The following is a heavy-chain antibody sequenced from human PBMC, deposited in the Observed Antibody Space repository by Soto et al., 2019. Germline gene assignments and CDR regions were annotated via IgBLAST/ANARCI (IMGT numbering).Heavy chain of an antibody. CDR1: GFTFSSYV. J-gene: IGHJ4*02. V-gene: IGHV3-23*01. Sequence: GGYLRLSFAASGFTFSSYVMTWVRQSPGKGLEWVSSISGSAGSTFYADSVKGRFTISRDTSKNSLYLQLNSLRAEDTAVYYCARDLGYYASDGYFDYWGQGTVVTVSS. CDR3: ARDLGYYASDGYFDY. CDR2: ISGSAGST. D-gene: IGHD3-22*01.